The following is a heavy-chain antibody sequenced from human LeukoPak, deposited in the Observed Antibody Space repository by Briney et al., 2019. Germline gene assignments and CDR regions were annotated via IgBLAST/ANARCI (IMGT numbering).Heavy chain of an antibody. CDR1: GFTFSNYA. Sequence: GGSLRLSCAASGFTFSNYAMSWVRQTPGKGLEWVSVISGSGRSTYYADSVKGRFTISRDNSKNTLYLQMNSLRAEDTAVYYCAKDPDYGDYGYFDYWGQGTLVTVSS. J-gene: IGHJ4*02. D-gene: IGHD4-17*01. V-gene: IGHV3-23*01. CDR2: ISGSGRST. CDR3: AKDPDYGDYGYFDY.